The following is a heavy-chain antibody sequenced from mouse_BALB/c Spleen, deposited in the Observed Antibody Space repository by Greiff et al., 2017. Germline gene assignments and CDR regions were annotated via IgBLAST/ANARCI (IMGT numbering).Heavy chain of an antibody. Sequence: QVTLKESGPGILQPSQTLSLTCSSSGFSLSTSGMGVSWIRQPSGKGLEWLAHIYWDDDKRYNPSLKSRLTISKDTSRNQVFLKITSVDTADTATYYCARPIYYGNYEAWFAYWGQGTLVTVSA. CDR2: IYWDDDK. J-gene: IGHJ3*01. D-gene: IGHD2-1*01. V-gene: IGHV8-12*01. CDR1: GFSLSTSGMG. CDR3: ARPIYYGNYEAWFAY.